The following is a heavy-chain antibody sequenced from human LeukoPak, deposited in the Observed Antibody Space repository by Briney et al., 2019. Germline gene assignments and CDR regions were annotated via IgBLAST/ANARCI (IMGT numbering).Heavy chain of an antibody. CDR1: GGSISSYY. Sequence: PSETLSLTCAVSGGSISSYYWSWIRQPPGKGLEWIGYIYYSGSTNYNPSLKSRVTISVDTSKNQFSLKLSSVTAADTAVYYCARLEVVTASYYFDYWGQGTLVTVSS. CDR3: ARLEVVTASYYFDY. CDR2: IYYSGST. V-gene: IGHV4-59*08. D-gene: IGHD2-21*02. J-gene: IGHJ4*02.